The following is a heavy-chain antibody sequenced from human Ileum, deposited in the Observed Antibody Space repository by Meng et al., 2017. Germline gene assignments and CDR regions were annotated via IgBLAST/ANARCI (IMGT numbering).Heavy chain of an antibody. CDR2: INAGDGTT. CDR3: ARSYCSSTSCQYYFDY. V-gene: IGHV1-3*01. Sequence: QVHLVQSGAEVKKPGAAGKVSGQASGYTFSNYAIHGVRQAPGQRLEWMGWINAGDGTTKYSEKFQGRVSITRDTSASTGYMELSSLTSEDTAVYHCARSYCSSTSCQYYFDYWGQGTLVTVSS. J-gene: IGHJ4*02. CDR1: GYTFSNYA. D-gene: IGHD2-2*01.